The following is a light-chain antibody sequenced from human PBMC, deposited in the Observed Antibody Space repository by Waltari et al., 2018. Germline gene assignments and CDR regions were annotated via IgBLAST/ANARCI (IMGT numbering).Light chain of an antibody. J-gene: IGKJ2*01. V-gene: IGKV1-39*01. CDR3: QQSYSTPSYT. CDR2: ASS. CDR1: QSISSY. Sequence: DIQMTQSPSSLSASVGDRVTITCRASQSISSYLNWYQQKPGKAPKLRIYASSSLQSGVPSRFSGSGSGTDXXLTISSLXPEDXXXXYCQQSYSTPSYTFGQGTKLEIK.